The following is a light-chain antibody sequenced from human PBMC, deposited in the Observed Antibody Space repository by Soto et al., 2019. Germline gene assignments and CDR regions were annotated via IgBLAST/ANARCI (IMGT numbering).Light chain of an antibody. CDR2: EVT. CDR3: SSYAGSDNLV. J-gene: IGLJ2*01. CDR1: SSDVGHYNY. Sequence: QSALTQPPSASGSPGQSVTISCTGTSSDVGHYNYVSWYQQHPGKAPKLMIYEVTQRPSGVPDRFSGSKSGNTASLTVSGLQAEDEADYYCSSYAGSDNLVFGGGTQLTVL. V-gene: IGLV2-8*01.